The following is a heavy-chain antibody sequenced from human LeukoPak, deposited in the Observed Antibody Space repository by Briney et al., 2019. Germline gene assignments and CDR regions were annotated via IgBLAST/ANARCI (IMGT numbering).Heavy chain of an antibody. V-gene: IGHV3-74*01. CDR3: WSGLDF. CDR1: GFTFSSYW. J-gene: IGHJ4*02. Sequence: GGSLRLSCAASGFTFSSYWMHWARQLPGKGLVWVSRISPTGSTTSYADSVKGRFTVSRDNAKNTLYLQVNNLYYCARGPNSNWSGLDFWGQGTLLTVSS. CDR2: ISPTGSTT. D-gene: IGHD6-6*01.